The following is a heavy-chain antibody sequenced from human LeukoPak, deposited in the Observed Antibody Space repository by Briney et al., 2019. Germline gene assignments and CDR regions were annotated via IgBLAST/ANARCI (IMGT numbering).Heavy chain of an antibody. CDR1: GGSISSYY. Sequence: PSETLSLTCTVSGGSISSYYWSWIWQPPGKGLEWIGYIYYSGSTNYNPSLKSRVTISVDTSKNQFSLKLSSVTAADTAVYYCASHAYYDFWSGYSYGMDVWGQGTTVTVSS. CDR2: IYYSGST. V-gene: IGHV4-59*01. J-gene: IGHJ6*02. D-gene: IGHD3-3*01. CDR3: ASHAYYDFWSGYSYGMDV.